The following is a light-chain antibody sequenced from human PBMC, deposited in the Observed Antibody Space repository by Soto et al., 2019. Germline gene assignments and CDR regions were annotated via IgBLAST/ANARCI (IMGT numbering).Light chain of an antibody. CDR3: CSYAGSRASWV. Sequence: QSALTQPASVSGSPGQSITISCTGTSSDVGSYNLVSWYQQHPGKAPKLMIYEVSKRPSGVSNRFSGSKSGNTASLTISGLQAEDEADYYCCSYAGSRASWVFGGGTKVTVL. V-gene: IGLV2-23*02. J-gene: IGLJ3*02. CDR1: SSDVGSYNL. CDR2: EVS.